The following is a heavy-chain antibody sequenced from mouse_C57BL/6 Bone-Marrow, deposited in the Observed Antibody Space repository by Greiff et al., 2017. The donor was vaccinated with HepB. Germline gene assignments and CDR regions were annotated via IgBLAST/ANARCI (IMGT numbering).Heavy chain of an antibody. J-gene: IGHJ2*01. V-gene: IGHV5-4*03. Sequence: EVNLVESGGGLVKPGGSLKLSCAASGFTFSSYAMSWVRQTPEKRLEWVATISYGGSYTYYPDNVKGRFTISRDNAKNNLYLQMSHLKSEDTAMYYCAIYSRWLPYSFDYWGQGTTLTVSS. CDR1: GFTFSSYA. CDR2: ISYGGSYT. CDR3: AIYSRWLPYSFDY. D-gene: IGHD2-3*01.